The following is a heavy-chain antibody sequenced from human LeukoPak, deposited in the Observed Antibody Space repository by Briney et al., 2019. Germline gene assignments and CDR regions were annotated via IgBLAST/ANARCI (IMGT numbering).Heavy chain of an antibody. J-gene: IGHJ4*02. CDR2: ISNSGGST. CDR3: AKVGLRLGGDY. CDR1: GFTFSSYW. Sequence: GGSLRLSCAASGFTFSSYWMHWVRQAPGKGLEWVSGISNSGGSTYYADSVKGRFTISRDNSKNTLYLQMNSLRAEDTAVYYCAKVGLRLGGDYWGQGTLVTVSS. D-gene: IGHD4-17*01. V-gene: IGHV3-23*01.